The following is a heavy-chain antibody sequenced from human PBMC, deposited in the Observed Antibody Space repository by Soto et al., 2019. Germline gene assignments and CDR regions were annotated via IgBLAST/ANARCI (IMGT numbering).Heavy chain of an antibody. CDR3: ARESGLRFLEWSTLHY. Sequence: GASVKVSCKASGYIFTNYGISWVRQAPGQGLEWMGWISAYNRNTNYVQKLQGRVTMTTDTSTSTAYMELRSLRSDDTAVYYCARESGLRFLEWSTLHYWAQGPLAPVS. CDR1: GYIFTNYG. D-gene: IGHD3-3*01. J-gene: IGHJ4*02. CDR2: ISAYNRNT. V-gene: IGHV1-18*01.